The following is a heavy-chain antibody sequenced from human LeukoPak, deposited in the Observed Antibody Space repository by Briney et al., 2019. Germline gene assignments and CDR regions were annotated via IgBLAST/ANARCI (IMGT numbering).Heavy chain of an antibody. CDR2: IYYSGSA. Sequence: SETLSLTCTVSGGSISSGDDYWSWVRQPPGEGLEWIVYIYYSGSAYYNPSHTSRVTISVDRSKNQSSLKLRCITAADRAVYFCAKGDSGWFLGLGFDYWGQATLVTVSS. D-gene: IGHD2-15*01. CDR1: GGSISSGDDY. V-gene: IGHV4-30-4*08. J-gene: IGHJ4*02. CDR3: AKGDSGWFLGLGFDY.